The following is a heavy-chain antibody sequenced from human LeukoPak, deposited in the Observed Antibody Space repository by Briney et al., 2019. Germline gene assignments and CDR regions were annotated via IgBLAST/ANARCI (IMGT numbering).Heavy chain of an antibody. CDR2: IIPILGIA. J-gene: IGHJ4*02. V-gene: IGHV1-69*04. Sequence: ASVKVSCKASGGTFSSYAISWVRQAPGQGLEWMGRIIPILGIANYAQKFQGRVTTTADKSTSTAYMELSSLRSEDTAVYYCARGPNYDSSGRALGYWGQGTLVTVSS. D-gene: IGHD3-22*01. CDR1: GGTFSSYA. CDR3: ARGPNYDSSGRALGY.